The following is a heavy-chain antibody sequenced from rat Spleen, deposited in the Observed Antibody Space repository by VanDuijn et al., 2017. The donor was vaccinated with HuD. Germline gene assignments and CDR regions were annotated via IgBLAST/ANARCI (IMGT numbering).Heavy chain of an antibody. J-gene: IGHJ2*01. CDR1: GFNFNDHW. V-gene: IGHV4-2*01. Sequence: EVKLVESGGGLVQPGRSLKLSCAASGFNFNDHWMGWVRQAPGKGLDWIGEINKDSRKIKYTPSLKDKFTIARDNAQNTLYLQMSRLGSDDTAIYYCVREELGVRDWGQGVMVTVSS. CDR2: INKDSRKI. CDR3: VREELGVRD. D-gene: IGHD4-3*01.